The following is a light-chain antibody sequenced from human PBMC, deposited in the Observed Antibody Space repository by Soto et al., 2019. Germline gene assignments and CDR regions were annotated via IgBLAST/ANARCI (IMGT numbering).Light chain of an antibody. CDR1: SSNIGSNY. Sequence: SVLTQPPSASGTPGQRVTISCSGSSSNIGSNYVYWYQQLPGTAPKLLIYSNNQRPSGVPDRFSGSKSGTSASLAISGLRSEDEADYYCAAWDDSLSGPDWVFGGGTKVTVL. CDR3: AAWDDSLSGPDWV. CDR2: SNN. V-gene: IGLV1-47*02. J-gene: IGLJ3*02.